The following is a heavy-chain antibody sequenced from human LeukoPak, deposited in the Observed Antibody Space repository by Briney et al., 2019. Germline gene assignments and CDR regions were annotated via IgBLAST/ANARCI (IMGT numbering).Heavy chain of an antibody. J-gene: IGHJ3*02. Sequence: SETLSLTCTVSGGSISSYYWSRIRQPPGKGLEWIGYIYYSGSTNYNPSLKSRVTISVDTSKNQFSLKLSSVTAADTAVYYCARDCSGGSCPAIDAFDIWGQGTMVTVSS. D-gene: IGHD2-15*01. CDR1: GGSISSYY. CDR2: IYYSGST. V-gene: IGHV4-59*01. CDR3: ARDCSGGSCPAIDAFDI.